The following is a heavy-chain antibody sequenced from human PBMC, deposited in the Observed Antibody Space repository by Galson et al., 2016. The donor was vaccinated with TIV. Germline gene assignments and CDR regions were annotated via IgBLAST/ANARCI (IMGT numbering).Heavy chain of an antibody. CDR3: ARRGNYLFDAFDI. V-gene: IGHV3-21*06. CDR2: ISSTSNYK. J-gene: IGHJ3*02. Sequence: SLRLSCAVSGFTFSSYSMNWVRQAPGKGLEWVASISSTSNYKYYAESVKGRFTISRDNAEDSLYLQINSLRAEDTALYYCARRGNYLFDAFDIWGQGTMVTVSS. D-gene: IGHD1-7*01. CDR1: GFTFSSYS.